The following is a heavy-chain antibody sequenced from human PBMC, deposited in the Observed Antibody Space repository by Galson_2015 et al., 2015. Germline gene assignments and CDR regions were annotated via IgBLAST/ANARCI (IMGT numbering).Heavy chain of an antibody. V-gene: IGHV3-30*04. D-gene: IGHD1-26*01. J-gene: IGHJ4*02. CDR2: ISYDGSNK. Sequence: SCKASGYTFTSYAMNWVRQAPGKGLEWVAVISYDGSNKYYADSVKGRFTISRDNSKNTQYLQMNSLRAEDTAVYYCAKDPDEWELLAPPDYWGQGTLVTVSS. CDR3: AKDPDEWELLAPPDY. CDR1: GYTFTSYA.